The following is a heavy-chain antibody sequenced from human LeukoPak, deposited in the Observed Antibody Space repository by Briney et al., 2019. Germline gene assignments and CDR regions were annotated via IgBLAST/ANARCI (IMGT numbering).Heavy chain of an antibody. D-gene: IGHD1-26*01. CDR3: ARARYLTGSRDDAFDI. CDR1: GYTFPRYG. Sequence: ASVKVSFKASGYTFPRYGISWVRQAPGQGVEWMAWISAYNGNTDYAQKLQGRVTMTTDTSTSTAYMELRSLTSDDSAVYYCARARYLTGSRDDAFDIWGQGTVVTVSS. V-gene: IGHV1-18*01. CDR2: ISAYNGNT. J-gene: IGHJ3*02.